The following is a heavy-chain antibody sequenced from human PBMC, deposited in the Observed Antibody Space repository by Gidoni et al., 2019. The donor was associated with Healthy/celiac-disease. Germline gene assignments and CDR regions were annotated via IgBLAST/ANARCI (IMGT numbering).Heavy chain of an antibody. J-gene: IGHJ4*02. CDR1: GFTFSTYA. D-gene: IGHD2-15*01. V-gene: IGHV3-23*01. CDR3: AKQRGYCSGGSCFSGALDY. CDR2: ISGSGGST. Sequence: EVQLLESGGGLLQPGGSLRLSCAASGFTFSTYAMSWVRQAPGKGLGWVSAISGSGGSTYYADSVKGRFTISRDNSKNTLYLQRNSLRAEDTAVYYCAKQRGYCSGGSCFSGALDYWGQGTLVTVSS.